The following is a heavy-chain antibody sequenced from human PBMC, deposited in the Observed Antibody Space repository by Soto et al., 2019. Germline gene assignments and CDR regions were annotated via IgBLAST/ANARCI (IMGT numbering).Heavy chain of an antibody. CDR3: ARVRIAVAGTDDYYYGMDV. D-gene: IGHD6-19*01. CDR2: TYYRSKWYN. J-gene: IGHJ6*02. Sequence: SQTLSRTCAISGDSVSSNSAAWNWIRQSPSRGLEWLGRTYYRSKWYNDYAVSVKSRITINPDTSKNQFSLQLNSVTPEDTAVYYCARVRIAVAGTDDYYYGMDVWGQGTTVTVSS. CDR1: GDSVSSNSAA. V-gene: IGHV6-1*01.